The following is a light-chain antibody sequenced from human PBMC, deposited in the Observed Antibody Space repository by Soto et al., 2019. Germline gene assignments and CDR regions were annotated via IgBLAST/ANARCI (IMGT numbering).Light chain of an antibody. CDR1: QSVSSY. Sequence: IVLTQSPGTLSLTPGERATLSCRASQSVSSYLAWYQQRPGQAPRLLIYDASNRATGVPARFSGSGSGTDFTLTISSLEPEDFAVYYCQQRSSWPPTFGQGTRLEI. J-gene: IGKJ5*01. CDR3: QQRSSWPPT. CDR2: DAS. V-gene: IGKV3-11*01.